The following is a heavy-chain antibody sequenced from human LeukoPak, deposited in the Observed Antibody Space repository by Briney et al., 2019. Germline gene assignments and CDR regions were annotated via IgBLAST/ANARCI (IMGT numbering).Heavy chain of an antibody. CDR1: GFTFSRYS. CDR2: VSAGGSTM. J-gene: IGHJ4*02. D-gene: IGHD3-10*01. CDR3: ARGEYD. Sequence: PGGSLRLSCAASGFTFSRYSINWVRQAPGKGLEWTSYVSAGGSTMYYADSVKGRFTISRDNAKNALYLQVSSLRDEDTAVYYCARGEYDWGQGTLVTVSS. V-gene: IGHV3-48*02.